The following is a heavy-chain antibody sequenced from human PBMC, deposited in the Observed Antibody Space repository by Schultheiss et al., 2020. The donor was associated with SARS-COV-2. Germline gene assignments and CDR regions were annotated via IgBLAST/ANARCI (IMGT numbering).Heavy chain of an antibody. CDR3: ESSGGYSSSPRYYYYGMDV. Sequence: SQTLSLTCAISGDSVSSNSAAWNWIRQSPSRGLEWLGRTYYRSKWYNDYAVSVKSRITINPDTSKNQFSLQLNSVTPEDTAVYYCESSGGYSSSPRYYYYGMDVWGQGTTVTVSS. CDR1: GDSVSSNSAA. CDR2: TYYRSKWYN. V-gene: IGHV6-1*01. J-gene: IGHJ6*02. D-gene: IGHD6-6*01.